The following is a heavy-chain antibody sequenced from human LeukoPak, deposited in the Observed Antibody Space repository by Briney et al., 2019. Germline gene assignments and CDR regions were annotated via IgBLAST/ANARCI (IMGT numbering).Heavy chain of an antibody. D-gene: IGHD3-10*01. V-gene: IGHV1-8*01. CDR1: GYIFTSYD. CDR2: MNPNSGNT. J-gene: IGHJ4*02. CDR3: ARRIRGAPTDY. Sequence: GASVKVSCKASGYIFTSYDLNWVRQATGQGLEWMGWMNPNSGNTGYAQKFQGRVTMTRNTSISTAYMELSSLTSEDTAMYYCARRIRGAPTDYWGQGTLVTVSS.